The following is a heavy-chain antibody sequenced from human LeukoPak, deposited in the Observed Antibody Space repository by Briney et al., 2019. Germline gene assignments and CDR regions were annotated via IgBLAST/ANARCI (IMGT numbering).Heavy chain of an antibody. Sequence: PGGSLRLSCAASGFTFSNYGMTWVRQAPGKGLEWVSVVSGGGSSTYHADSVKGRFTISRDNSKNTLYLQMNSLRAEDTAVYYCAKTFGELNVWDYWGQGTLVTVSS. CDR2: VSGGGSST. CDR1: GFTFSNYG. D-gene: IGHD3-10*01. V-gene: IGHV3-23*01. CDR3: AKTFGELNVWDY. J-gene: IGHJ4*02.